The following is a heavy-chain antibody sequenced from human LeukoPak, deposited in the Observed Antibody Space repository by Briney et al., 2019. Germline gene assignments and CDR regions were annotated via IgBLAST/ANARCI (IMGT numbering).Heavy chain of an antibody. J-gene: IGHJ4*02. CDR3: ARVPGGAAYDLDH. Sequence: APVKVSCKASGYTXTDYYIHWVRQAPGQGLEWMGWINSNSGATNYAQKFQGRVTMTRDTSISTAYMELSRLRSGDTAVYYRARVPGGAAYDLDHWGQGTLVTVSS. D-gene: IGHD2-21*01. CDR1: GYTXTDYY. CDR2: INSNSGAT. V-gene: IGHV1-2*02.